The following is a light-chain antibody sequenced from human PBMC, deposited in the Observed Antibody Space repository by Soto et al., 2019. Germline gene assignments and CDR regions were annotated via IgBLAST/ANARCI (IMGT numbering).Light chain of an antibody. V-gene: IGKV1-9*01. CDR2: GAS. Sequence: DIPLTQSTSFLSASVGDRVTITCRASQGISTYLAWYLQRPGKAPKLLIYGASTLQSGVPSRFSGSGSGTEFTLTISSLQPEDFGTYYCQQLNSDWYAFGQGTKLEIK. CDR3: QQLNSDWYA. CDR1: QGISTY. J-gene: IGKJ2*01.